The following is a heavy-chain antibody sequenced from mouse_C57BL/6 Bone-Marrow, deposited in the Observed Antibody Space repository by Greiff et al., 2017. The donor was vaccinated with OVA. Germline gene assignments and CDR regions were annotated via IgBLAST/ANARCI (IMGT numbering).Heavy chain of an antibody. CDR1: GFTFSDYG. V-gene: IGHV5-15*01. CDR2: ISNLAYSI. CDR3: ARHDGDYFDY. J-gene: IGHJ2*01. Sequence: EVQVVESGGGLVQPGGSLKLSCAASGFTFSDYGMAWVRQAPRKGPEWVAFISNLAYSIYYADTVTGRFTISRENAKNTLYLEMSSLRSEDTAMYYCARHDGDYFDYWGQGTTLTVSS.